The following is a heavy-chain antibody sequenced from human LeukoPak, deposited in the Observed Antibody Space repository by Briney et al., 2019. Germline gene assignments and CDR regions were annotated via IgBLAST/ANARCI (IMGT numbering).Heavy chain of an antibody. V-gene: IGHV3-23*01. CDR2: ISGGVIST. Sequence: PGGSLRLSCAASGFIFSTYAMTWVRQAPGKGLEWVSTISGGVISTYYTGSVKGRFTISRDNSKNTLFLQMNSLRAEDTAVYYCAKYCSGGNCYSGLSWGQGTVVTVSS. CDR3: AKYCSGGNCYSGLS. J-gene: IGHJ5*02. D-gene: IGHD2-15*01. CDR1: GFIFSTYA.